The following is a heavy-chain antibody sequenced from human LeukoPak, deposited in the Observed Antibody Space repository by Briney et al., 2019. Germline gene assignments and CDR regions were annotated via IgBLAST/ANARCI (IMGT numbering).Heavy chain of an antibody. J-gene: IGHJ4*02. V-gene: IGHV3-48*02. CDR2: ISSSSSPI. CDR1: GFTFSTYS. Sequence: PGGSLRLSCAASGFTFSTYSMNWVRQAPGKGLEWVSYISSSSSPIYYADSVKGRFTISRDNAKNSLYLQMNSLRDEDTAVYYCAKGGAGYCSSTSCLYYFDYWGQGTLVTVST. D-gene: IGHD2-2*01. CDR3: AKGGAGYCSSTSCLYYFDY.